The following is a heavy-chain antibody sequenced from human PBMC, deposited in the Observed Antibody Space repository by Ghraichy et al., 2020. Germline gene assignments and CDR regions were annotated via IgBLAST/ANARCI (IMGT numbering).Heavy chain of an antibody. J-gene: IGHJ4*02. V-gene: IGHV3-74*01. Sequence: GGSLRLSCAASGFTFSSYWMHWVRQAPGKGLVWVSRINSDGSSTSYADSVKGRFTISRDNAKNTLYLQMNSLRAEDTAVYYCARVRTVAGPPPDYWGQGTLVTVSS. D-gene: IGHD2-15*01. CDR3: ARVRTVAGPPPDY. CDR1: GFTFSSYW. CDR2: INSDGSST.